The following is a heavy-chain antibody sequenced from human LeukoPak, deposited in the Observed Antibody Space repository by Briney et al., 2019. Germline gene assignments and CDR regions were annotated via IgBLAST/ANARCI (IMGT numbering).Heavy chain of an antibody. CDR2: TYYSGST. J-gene: IGHJ4*02. CDR1: GGSMGTTSYF. V-gene: IGHV4-39*01. D-gene: IGHD5-12*01. CDR3: GRQSYDYGVDF. Sequence: PSETLSLTCTVSGGSMGTTSYFWGWIRQPPGKGLEWMGSTYYSGSTYDNPSLKSRVTISIDRSKNQFSLKLTSVTAADTAVYYCGRQSYDYGVDFWGQGTLVTVSS.